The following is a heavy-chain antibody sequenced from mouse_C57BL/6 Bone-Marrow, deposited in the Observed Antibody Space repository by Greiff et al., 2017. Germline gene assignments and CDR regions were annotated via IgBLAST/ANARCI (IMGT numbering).Heavy chain of an antibody. J-gene: IGHJ1*03. CDR2: IYPGDGGT. Sequence: QVQLQQPGTELVKPGASVKMSCKASGYTFTSYWMHWVKQRPGQGLEWIGNIYPGDGGTNYNEKFKSKATLTVDKSSSTAYMQLSSLTSEDSAVYYCGYYGYDGPCWYFDVGGTGTTVTVSA. D-gene: IGHD2-2*01. CDR3: GYYGYDGPCWYFDV. CDR1: GYTFTSYW. V-gene: IGHV1-53*01.